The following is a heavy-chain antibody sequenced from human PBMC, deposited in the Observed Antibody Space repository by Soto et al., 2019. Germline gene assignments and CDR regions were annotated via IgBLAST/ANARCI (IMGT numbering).Heavy chain of an antibody. Sequence: PSETLSLTCTVSGGSISSGNYYWSWIRQHPGKGLEWIGYIYYSGSTYYNPSLKSRVTISVDTSKNQFSLKLSSVTAADTAVYYCARDVTGSGWTSGVYYSGMDVWGQGTTVTVSS. D-gene: IGHD6-19*01. J-gene: IGHJ6*02. CDR2: IYYSGST. CDR3: ARDVTGSGWTSGVYYSGMDV. CDR1: GGSISSGNYY. V-gene: IGHV4-31*03.